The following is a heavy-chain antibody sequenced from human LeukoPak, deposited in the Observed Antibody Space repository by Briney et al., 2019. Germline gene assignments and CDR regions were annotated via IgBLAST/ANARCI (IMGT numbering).Heavy chain of an antibody. CDR2: IHHGGRI. CDR1: GGSIDSTNW. J-gene: IGHJ4*02. Sequence: SETLSLTCDVSGGSIDSTNWWNWVRQPPGKGLEWIGEIHHGGRINYNPSLKSRVTLSVDESKNQFSLRLNSVTAADTAMYYCARSHDHLWGNYPDYWGQGTLVTVSS. V-gene: IGHV4/OR15-8*01. CDR3: ARSHDHLWGNYPDY. D-gene: IGHD3-16*02.